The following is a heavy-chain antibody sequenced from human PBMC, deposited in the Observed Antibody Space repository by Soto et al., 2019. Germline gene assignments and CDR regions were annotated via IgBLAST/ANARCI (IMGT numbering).Heavy chain of an antibody. CDR2: IKSKTYGETT. V-gene: IGHV3-15*01. J-gene: IGHJ4*02. CDR3: ITSWAASRD. Sequence: EVQLVESGGGLVKPGGSLRLSCAASGFTFSSAWMNWARQAPGKGPEWVARIKSKTYGETTDYAEPVKGRFTISRDDSKNTLYLQMNTLKTEDTAVYYCITSWAASRDWGQGTLVTVSS. D-gene: IGHD6-13*01. CDR1: GFTFSSAW.